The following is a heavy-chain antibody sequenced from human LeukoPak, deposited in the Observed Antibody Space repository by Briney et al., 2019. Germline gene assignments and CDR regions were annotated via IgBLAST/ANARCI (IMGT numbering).Heavy chain of an antibody. J-gene: IGHJ4*02. CDR1: GGAISIISSSTYY. V-gene: IGHV4-39*01. Sequence: SETVSLTCTVSGGAISIISSSTYYWGWLRQAPGKGLESIGSLYYGENSHYNPSLKSRATLSVDTSNNQFSLKLTSVTAADAAVYFCARQLPTAAADTRGYFDYWGQGTVVTLSS. CDR2: LYYGENS. CDR3: ARQLPTAAADTRGYFDY. D-gene: IGHD6-25*01.